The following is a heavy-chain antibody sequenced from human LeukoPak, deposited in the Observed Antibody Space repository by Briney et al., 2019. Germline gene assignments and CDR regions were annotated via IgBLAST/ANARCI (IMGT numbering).Heavy chain of an antibody. D-gene: IGHD3-3*01. CDR3: ARSYYDFWSGYSDAFDI. V-gene: IGHV4-39*01. Sequence: SETLSLTCTVSGGSVRSGTYYWAWLRQPPGKGLEWIGSKYYIGSTQYNPSLESRLTISVDTSKNQFSLKLNSVTAADTAVYYCARSYYDFWSGYSDAFDIWGQGTMATVSS. J-gene: IGHJ3*02. CDR1: GGSVRSGTYY. CDR2: KYYIGST.